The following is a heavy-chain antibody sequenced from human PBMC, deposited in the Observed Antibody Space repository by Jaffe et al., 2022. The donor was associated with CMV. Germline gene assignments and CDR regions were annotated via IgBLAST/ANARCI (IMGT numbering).Heavy chain of an antibody. CDR3: TRVSQAAAGPGNAFDI. V-gene: IGHV3-49*05. CDR2: IRSKAYGGTT. Sequence: EVQLVESGGGLVKPGRSLRLSCTASGFTFGDYAMSWFRQAPGKGLEWVGFIRSKAYGGTTEYAASVKGRFTISRDDSKSIAYLQMNSLKTEDTAVYYCTRVSQAAAGPGNAFDIWGQGTMVTVSS. CDR1: GFTFGDYA. J-gene: IGHJ3*02. D-gene: IGHD6-13*01.